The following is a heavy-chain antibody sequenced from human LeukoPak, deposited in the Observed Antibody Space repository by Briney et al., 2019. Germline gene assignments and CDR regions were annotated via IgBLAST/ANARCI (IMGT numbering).Heavy chain of an antibody. CDR2: IYHSGST. CDR1: GGSISSSYW. V-gene: IGHV4-4*02. CDR3: ARDSGATGEVKFDR. J-gene: IGHJ5*02. Sequence: SETLFLTCAVSGGSISSSYWWSWVRQPPGKGLEWIGEIYHSGSTNYNASLKSRVTISVDKSKNTFSLKLSSMTAADTAVYYCARDSGATGEVKFDRWGEGTLVTVSS. D-gene: IGHD3-16*01.